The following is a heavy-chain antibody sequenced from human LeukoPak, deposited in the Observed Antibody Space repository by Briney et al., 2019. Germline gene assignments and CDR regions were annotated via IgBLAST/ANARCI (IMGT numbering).Heavy chain of an antibody. CDR1: GGSISSYY. CDR2: IYYSGST. Sequence: SETLSLTCTVSGGSISSYYWSWIRQPPGKGLEWIGYIYYSGSTNYNPSLKSRVTISVDTSKNQFSLKLSSVTAADTAVYYCARDGFYSGYGIGWFDPWGQGTLVTVSS. J-gene: IGHJ5*02. V-gene: IGHV4-59*12. D-gene: IGHD5-12*01. CDR3: ARDGFYSGYGIGWFDP.